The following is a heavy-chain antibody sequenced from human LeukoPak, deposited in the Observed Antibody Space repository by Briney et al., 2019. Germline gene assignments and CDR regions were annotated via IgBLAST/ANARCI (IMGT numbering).Heavy chain of an antibody. D-gene: IGHD2-2*01. Sequence: GGSLRLSCAASGFTFTSYAMSWVRQAPGKGLECVSVIRGSGGPTYYADSVKGRFTISRDNSKNTLYLQMNSLRAADTAVYYCAKLSRDCSTTSCYVDYWGPGTLVTVSS. V-gene: IGHV3-23*01. J-gene: IGHJ4*02. CDR3: AKLSRDCSTTSCYVDY. CDR2: IRGSGGPT. CDR1: GFTFTSYA.